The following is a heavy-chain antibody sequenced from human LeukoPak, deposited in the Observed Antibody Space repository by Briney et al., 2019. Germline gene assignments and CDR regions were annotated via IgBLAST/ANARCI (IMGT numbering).Heavy chain of an antibody. D-gene: IGHD3-16*01. CDR2: IDPSDSYT. Sequence: GESLKISCKGSGYTFTNNWIAWVRQMPGKGLEWMGRIDPSDSYTKYSPSFQGHVTISADKSISTAYLQWSSLKASDTAMYYCASRGNPIDYWGQGTLVTVSS. CDR1: GYTFTNNW. J-gene: IGHJ4*02. CDR3: ASRGNPIDY. V-gene: IGHV5-10-1*01.